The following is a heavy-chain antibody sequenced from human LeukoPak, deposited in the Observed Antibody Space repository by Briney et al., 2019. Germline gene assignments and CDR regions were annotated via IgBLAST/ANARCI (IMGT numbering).Heavy chain of an antibody. CDR1: GGSISSSSYY. V-gene: IGHV4-39*01. Sequence: SETLSLTCTVSGGSISSSSYYWGWSRQPPGKGLEWIGSIYYSGSTYYNPSLKSRVTISVDTSKNQFSLKLSSVTAADTAVYYCARGGSELGFTTYFDYWGQGTLVTVSS. CDR2: IYYSGST. D-gene: IGHD7-27*01. CDR3: ARGGSELGFTTYFDY. J-gene: IGHJ4*02.